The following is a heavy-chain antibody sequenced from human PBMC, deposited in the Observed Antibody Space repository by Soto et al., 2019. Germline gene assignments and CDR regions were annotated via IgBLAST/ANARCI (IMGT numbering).Heavy chain of an antibody. D-gene: IGHD2-15*01. Sequence: GESLKISCKGSGYSFTSYWISWVRQMPGKGLEWMGRIDPSDSYTNYSPSFQGHVTISADKSISTAYLQWSSLKASDTAMYYCALWWDCSGGSCYSLRDDYWGQGTLVTVSS. V-gene: IGHV5-10-1*01. CDR2: IDPSDSYT. CDR1: GYSFTSYW. J-gene: IGHJ4*02. CDR3: ALWWDCSGGSCYSLRDDY.